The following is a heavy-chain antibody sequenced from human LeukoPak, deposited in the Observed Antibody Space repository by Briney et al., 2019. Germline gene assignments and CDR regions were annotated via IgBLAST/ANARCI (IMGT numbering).Heavy chain of an antibody. CDR3: ASGGGYYDSSGYPSIDY. CDR1: GYSISSGYY. Sequence: SETLSLTCTVSGYSISSGYYWGWIRQPPGKGLEWIGSIYHSGSTYYNPSLKSRVTISVDTSKNQFSLKLSSVTAADTAVYYCASGGGYYDSSGYPSIDYWSQGTLVTVSS. V-gene: IGHV4-38-2*02. J-gene: IGHJ4*02. CDR2: IYHSGST. D-gene: IGHD3-22*01.